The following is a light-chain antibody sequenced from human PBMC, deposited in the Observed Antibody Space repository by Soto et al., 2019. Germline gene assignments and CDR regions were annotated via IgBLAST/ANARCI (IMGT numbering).Light chain of an antibody. CDR2: EVN. CDR1: SSDVGGYNF. J-gene: IGLJ1*01. CDR3: SSYAGTSYV. Sequence: QSVLTQPPSASVSPGQSVTISCTGTSSDVGGYNFVSWYQQHAGKVPRLMIYEVNKRPSGVPDRFSGSKSGNTASLTVSGLQPEDEADYYCSSYAGTSYVFGTGTKVTVL. V-gene: IGLV2-8*01.